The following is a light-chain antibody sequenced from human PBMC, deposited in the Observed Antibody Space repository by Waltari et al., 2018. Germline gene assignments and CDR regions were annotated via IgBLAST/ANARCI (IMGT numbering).Light chain of an antibody. CDR3: QQHENSPWT. J-gene: IGKJ1*01. CDR2: RAS. CDR1: QTINSW. Sequence: DIQMTQSPSSLSASVGDKVTITCRASQTINSWLAWYHQKPGKAPKLLIYRASNLNTGVPSRFRGSGSGADYTLTISSLQPEDIGTYFCQQHENSPWTFGQGTKVEIK. V-gene: IGKV1-5*03.